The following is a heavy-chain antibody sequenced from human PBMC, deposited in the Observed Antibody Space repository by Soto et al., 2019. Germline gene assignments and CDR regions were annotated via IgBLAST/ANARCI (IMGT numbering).Heavy chain of an antibody. CDR2: IKSKTDGGTT. J-gene: IGHJ3*02. D-gene: IGHD4-17*01. Sequence: PGGSLRLSCAASGFPFSNAGMSWVRQAPGKGLEWVGRIKSKTDGGTTDYAAPVKGRFTISRDDSKNTLCLQMNSLKTEDTAVYYCTTAPKYGDYWAVAFDIWGKGTMVTVSS. V-gene: IGHV3-15*01. CDR1: GFPFSNAG. CDR3: TTAPKYGDYWAVAFDI.